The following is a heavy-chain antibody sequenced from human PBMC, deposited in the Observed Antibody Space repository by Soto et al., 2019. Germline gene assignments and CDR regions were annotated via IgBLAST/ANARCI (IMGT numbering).Heavy chain of an antibody. V-gene: IGHV4-31*03. J-gene: IGHJ4*02. CDR2: IFYSGST. CDR3: AREAGSGDYFDY. D-gene: IGHD1-26*01. Sequence: QVQLQESGPGLVKPSQTLSLTCTVSGGSISSTGYFWTWIRQHPGKGLEWIGYIFYSGSTFHNTSLKSRVTISVDTSKNQFSLELSSVTAADTDVYYCAREAGSGDYFDYWGQGTLVTVSS. CDR1: GGSISSTGYF.